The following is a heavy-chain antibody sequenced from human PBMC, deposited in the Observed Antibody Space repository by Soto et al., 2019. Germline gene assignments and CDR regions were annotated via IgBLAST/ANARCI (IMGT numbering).Heavy chain of an antibody. CDR2: IYHLGTT. CDR3: AAILVGATRHTGPGP. D-gene: IGHD2-15*01. J-gene: IGHJ5*02. Sequence: QVQLQESGPGLVKPSEPLSLLCTVSGGSITPNNYYWGWIRQPPGKGLGWIGTIYHLGTTYYNPSLKSRVTISIDTSKNQYSLQVMSVTAADTAVYFCAAILVGATRHTGPGPWGQGTLVTVSS. CDR1: GGSITPNNYY. V-gene: IGHV4-39*01.